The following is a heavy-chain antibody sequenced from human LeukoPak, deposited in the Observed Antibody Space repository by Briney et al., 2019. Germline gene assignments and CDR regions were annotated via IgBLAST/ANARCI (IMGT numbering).Heavy chain of an antibody. CDR1: GGSVSSGTYY. CDR2: IFYNGNT. CDR3: ARVSKMAGWIDY. Sequence: SETLSLTRTVSGGSVSSGTYYWTWIRQSPEKGLEWIGYIFYNGNTDYNPSHKSRVTISVDTSKNQFSLRLTSVTAADTAVYYCARVSKMAGWIDYWGQGTLVTVSS. J-gene: IGHJ4*02. D-gene: IGHD2-15*01. V-gene: IGHV4-61*01.